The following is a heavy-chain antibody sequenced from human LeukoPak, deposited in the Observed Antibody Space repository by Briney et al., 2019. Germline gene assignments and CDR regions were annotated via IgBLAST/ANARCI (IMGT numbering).Heavy chain of an antibody. D-gene: IGHD3-3*01. CDR1: GFTFTSYG. Sequence: GGSLRLSCAASGFTFTSYGMHWVRQAPGKGLEWVALIRNDGSNKYYADSVKGRFTISRDNSRNTLYLQMNGLRIEDTAVYYCASPITVFDWYFDLWGRGTLVTVSS. CDR3: ASPITVFDWYFDL. V-gene: IGHV3-30*02. J-gene: IGHJ2*01. CDR2: IRNDGSNK.